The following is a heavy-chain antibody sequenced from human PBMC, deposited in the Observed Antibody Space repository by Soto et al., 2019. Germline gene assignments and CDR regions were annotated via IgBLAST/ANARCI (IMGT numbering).Heavy chain of an antibody. CDR1: GFTFSSYG. CDR2: IWYDGSNK. CDR3: ARDHRKQYYFAY. V-gene: IGHV3-33*01. Sequence: GGSLRLSCAASGFTFSSYGMHWVRQAPGKGLEWVAVIWYDGSNKYYADSVKGRFTISRDNSKNTLYLQMNSLRAEDTAVYYCARDHRKQYYFAYWXQGTLVTVSS. J-gene: IGHJ4*02.